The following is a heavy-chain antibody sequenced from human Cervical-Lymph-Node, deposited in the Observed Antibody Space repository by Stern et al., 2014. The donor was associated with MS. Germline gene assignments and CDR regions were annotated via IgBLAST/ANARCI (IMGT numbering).Heavy chain of an antibody. CDR2: LSASGGST. CDR3: AKGPEYYYDSSDYYVS. V-gene: IGHV3-23*04. Sequence: EVQLVESGGGIVKPGGSLRLSCEASGFTFMNFAMSWVRQAPGKGLEWVSALSASGGSTNYTDSEQVRVTIHTDTLIHTPSLHINSLRAEDTAVYYCAKGPEYYYDSSDYYVSGGQGTRVTGSP. J-gene: IGHJ4*02. D-gene: IGHD3-22*01. CDR1: GFTFMNFA.